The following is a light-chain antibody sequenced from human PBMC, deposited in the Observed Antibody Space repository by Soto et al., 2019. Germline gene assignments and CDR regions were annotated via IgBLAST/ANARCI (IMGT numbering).Light chain of an antibody. J-gene: IGLJ1*01. V-gene: IGLV2-14*03. Sequence: QSVLTQPASVSGSPGQSITISCTRTSSDVGGYNYVSWYQQHPGKAPKPVIYDVSDRPSGVSSRFSGSKSGNMASLTISGLQAEDEADYYCVSYTTSNTQVFGTGTKVTVL. CDR1: SSDVGGYNY. CDR2: DVS. CDR3: VSYTTSNTQV.